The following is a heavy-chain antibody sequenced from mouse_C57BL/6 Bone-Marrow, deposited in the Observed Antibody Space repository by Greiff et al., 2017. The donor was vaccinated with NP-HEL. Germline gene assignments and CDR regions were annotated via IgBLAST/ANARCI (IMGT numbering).Heavy chain of an antibody. CDR3: TIYYGSSYGYFDV. D-gene: IGHD1-1*01. J-gene: IGHJ1*03. CDR1: GFTFSSYA. CDR2: ISSGGDYI. V-gene: IGHV5-9-1*02. Sequence: DVHLVESGEGLVKPGGSLKLSCAASGFTFSSYAMSWVRQTPEKRLEWVAYISSGGDYIYYADTVKGRFTISRDNARNTLYLQMSSLKSEDTAMYYCTIYYGSSYGYFDVWGTGTTVTVSS.